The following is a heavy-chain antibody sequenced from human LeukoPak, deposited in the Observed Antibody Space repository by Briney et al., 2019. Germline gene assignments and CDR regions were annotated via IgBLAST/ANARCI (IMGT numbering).Heavy chain of an antibody. CDR1: GYTFTDFY. Sequence: GASVKVSCKASGYTFTDFYMLWVRQAPGQGLEWMGWINPNTGGTDYAQRFQGRVTMTRDTSTSTAYMELSRLTSDDTAVYHCARGHGGYYYYMDVWGKGTTVTVSS. D-gene: IGHD3-10*01. V-gene: IGHV1-2*02. J-gene: IGHJ6*03. CDR2: INPNTGGT. CDR3: ARGHGGYYYYMDV.